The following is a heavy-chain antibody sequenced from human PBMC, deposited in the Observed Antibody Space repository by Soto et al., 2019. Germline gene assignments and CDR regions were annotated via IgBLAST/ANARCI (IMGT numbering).Heavy chain of an antibody. CDR1: GFNFSNHA. J-gene: IGHJ4*02. D-gene: IGHD6-19*01. CDR3: AKDYSSVWSRGIDV. Sequence: GGSLRLSFAATGFNFSNHAMSWVRRAAGKGLEWVSGISDAGERTYYADSVRGRFTVSRDNSKNTLYLQMNTLRVEDTSVYYCAKDYSSVWSRGIDVWGQGILVTVSS. V-gene: IGHV3-23*01. CDR2: ISDAGERT.